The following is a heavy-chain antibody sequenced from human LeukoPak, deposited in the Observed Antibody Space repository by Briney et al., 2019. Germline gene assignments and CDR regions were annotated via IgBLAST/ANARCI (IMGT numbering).Heavy chain of an antibody. CDR2: IYYSGST. CDR3: ARMRGDWGTLGELDI. J-gene: IGHJ3*02. D-gene: IGHD2-21*02. CDR1: GGSISSGDYY. Sequence: KPSETLSLTCTVSGGSISSGDYYWSWIRQPPGKGLEWIGYIYYSGSTYYNPSLKSRVTISVDTSKNQFSLKLSSVTAADTAVYYCARMRGDWGTLGELDIWGQGTMVTVSS. V-gene: IGHV4-30-4*01.